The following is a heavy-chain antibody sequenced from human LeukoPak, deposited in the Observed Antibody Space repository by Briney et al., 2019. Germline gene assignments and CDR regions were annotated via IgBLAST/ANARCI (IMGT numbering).Heavy chain of an antibody. V-gene: IGHV3-23*01. CDR1: GFTFSSYA. J-gene: IGHJ4*02. Sequence: PGGSLRLSCAASGFTFSSYAMSWVRPAPGKGLEWVSAISGSGGSTYYADSVKGRFTISRDNSKNTLYLQMNSLRAEDTAVYYCAKIRSDIVVVPAASFDYWGQGTLVTVSS. D-gene: IGHD2-2*01. CDR2: ISGSGGST. CDR3: AKIRSDIVVVPAASFDY.